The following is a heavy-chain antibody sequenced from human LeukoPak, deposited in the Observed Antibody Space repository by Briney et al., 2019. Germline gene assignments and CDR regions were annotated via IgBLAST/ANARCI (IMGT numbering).Heavy chain of an antibody. J-gene: IGHJ2*01. D-gene: IGHD5-18*01. CDR1: GGSFSGYY. Sequence: SETLSLTCAVYGGSFSGYYWSWIRQPPGKGLECIGEINHSGSTNYNPSLKSRVTISVDTSKNQFSLKLSSVTAADTAVYYCARDPGYSYGYLRYWYFDLWGRGTLVTVSS. CDR3: ARDPGYSYGYLRYWYFDL. CDR2: INHSGST. V-gene: IGHV4-34*01.